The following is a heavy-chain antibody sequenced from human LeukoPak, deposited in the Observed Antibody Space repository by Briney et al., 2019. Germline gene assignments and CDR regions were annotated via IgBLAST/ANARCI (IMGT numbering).Heavy chain of an antibody. V-gene: IGHV3-30*02. CDR2: IRYDGKYT. CDR3: ANGDSGGGNWFDP. Sequence: GGSLRLSCTASGFSFIEYAMNWVRQAPGKGLEWVAFIRYDGKYTYYADSVKGRFTISRDNSKNTLYLQMNSLRDEDTAVYYCANGDSGGGNWFDPWGQGTLVTVSS. D-gene: IGHD1-26*01. J-gene: IGHJ5*02. CDR1: GFSFIEYA.